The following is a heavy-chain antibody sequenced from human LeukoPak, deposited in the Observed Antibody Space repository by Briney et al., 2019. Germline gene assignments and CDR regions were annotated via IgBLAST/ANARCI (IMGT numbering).Heavy chain of an antibody. CDR1: GFTFRSYW. CDR3: ASDRDYYDSSGYLFDY. J-gene: IGHJ4*02. Sequence: AGGSLRLSCAASGFTFRSYWMSWVRQAPGKGLDLVANIKQDGSEKYYVDSVKGRFTISRDNAKNSLYLQMNSLRAEDTAVYYCASDRDYYDSSGYLFDYWGQGTLVTVSS. V-gene: IGHV3-7*01. CDR2: IKQDGSEK. D-gene: IGHD3-22*01.